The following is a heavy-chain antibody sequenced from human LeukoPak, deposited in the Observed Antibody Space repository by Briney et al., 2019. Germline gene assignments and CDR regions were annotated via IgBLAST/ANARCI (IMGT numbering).Heavy chain of an antibody. V-gene: IGHV4-59*01. CDR2: IYYSGST. CDR3: ARGSGSYY. Sequence: NPSETLSLTCTVSGGSISIYYWSWIRQPPGKGLEWIGYIYYSGSTNYNPSLKSRVTISVDTSKNQFSLKLSSVTAADTAVYHCARGSGSYYWGQGTLVTVSS. CDR1: GGSISIYY. J-gene: IGHJ4*02. D-gene: IGHD1-26*01.